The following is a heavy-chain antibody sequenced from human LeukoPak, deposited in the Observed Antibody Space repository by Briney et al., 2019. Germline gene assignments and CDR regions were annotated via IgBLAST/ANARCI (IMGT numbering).Heavy chain of an antibody. CDR1: GFTFEDYA. Sequence: GGSLRLSCAASGFTFEDYAMHWVRQAPGKGLEWVSGISWNSGSIGYADSVKGRFTISRDNARNSLYLQMDSLRAEDMALYYCAKASEGIITGDLDYWGQGTLVTVSS. V-gene: IGHV3-9*03. J-gene: IGHJ4*02. CDR2: ISWNSGSI. CDR3: AKASEGIITGDLDY. D-gene: IGHD7-27*01.